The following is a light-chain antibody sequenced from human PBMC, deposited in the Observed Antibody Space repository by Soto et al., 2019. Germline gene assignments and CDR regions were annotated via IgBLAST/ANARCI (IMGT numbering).Light chain of an antibody. CDR2: EVD. CDR3: TSYTSSSTLV. V-gene: IGLV2-14*01. CDR1: SSDVGGYNY. J-gene: IGLJ1*01. Sequence: QPALTQPASVSGSPGQSITISCTGTSSDVGGYNYVSWYQQHPGKAPKLMIYEVDNRPSGVSNRFSGSKSGNTASLTISGLQAEDEADYYCTSYTSSSTLVFGTGTKVTVL.